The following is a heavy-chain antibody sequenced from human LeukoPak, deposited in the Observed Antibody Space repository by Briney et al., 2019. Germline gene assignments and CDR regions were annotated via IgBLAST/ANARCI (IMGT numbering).Heavy chain of an antibody. J-gene: IGHJ4*02. V-gene: IGHV4-30-2*01. CDR3: AREEGIAAAGALEY. CDR1: GGSISSGGYY. Sequence: SETLSLTCTVSGGSISSGGYYWSWIRQPPGKGLEWIGYIYHSGSTYYNPSLKSRVTISVDRSKNQFSLKLSSVTAADTAVYYCAREEGIAAAGALEYWGQGILVTVSS. D-gene: IGHD6-13*01. CDR2: IYHSGST.